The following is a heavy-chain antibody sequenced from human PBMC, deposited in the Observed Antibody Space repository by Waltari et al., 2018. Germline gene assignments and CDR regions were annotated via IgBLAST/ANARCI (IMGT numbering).Heavy chain of an antibody. Sequence: QVQLQESGPGLVKPSETLSLTCTVSGGSIRSYYWSWTRQPPGKGLEWIGYIYYSGSTNYNPSLKSRVTISVDTSKNQFSLKLSSVTAADTAVYYCARERWLKDAFDIWGQGTMVTVSS. CDR2: IYYSGST. J-gene: IGHJ3*02. CDR1: GGSIRSYY. V-gene: IGHV4-59*01. D-gene: IGHD6-19*01. CDR3: ARERWLKDAFDI.